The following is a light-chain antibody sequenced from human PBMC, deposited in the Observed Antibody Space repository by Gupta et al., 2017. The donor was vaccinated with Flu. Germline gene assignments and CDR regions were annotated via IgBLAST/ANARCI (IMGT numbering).Light chain of an antibody. J-gene: IGKJ5*01. CDR1: QTVSTY. V-gene: IGKV3-11*01. CDR2: DAS. CDR3: HQRGNWPPVT. Sequence: EIVLTQSPATLSLSPGERATLSCRASQTVSTYLMWYKQKPGQAPRLLIYDASNRDTGVPARFSGSGSGKDFTLTISSREQEDFAVYYCHQRGNWPPVTFGQGTRMEIK.